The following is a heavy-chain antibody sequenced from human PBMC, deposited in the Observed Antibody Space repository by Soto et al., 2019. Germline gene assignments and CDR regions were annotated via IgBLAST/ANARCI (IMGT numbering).Heavy chain of an antibody. J-gene: IGHJ5*02. CDR3: ARAHVIAAAGTFLRAGNWFDP. D-gene: IGHD6-13*01. Sequence: GGSLRLSCAASGFTFSSYAMHWVRQAPGKGLEWVAVISYDGSNKYYADSVKGRFTISRDNSKNTLYLQMNSLRAEDTAVYYCARAHVIAAAGTFLRAGNWFDPWGQGTLVTSPQ. CDR1: GFTFSSYA. V-gene: IGHV3-30-3*01. CDR2: ISYDGSNK.